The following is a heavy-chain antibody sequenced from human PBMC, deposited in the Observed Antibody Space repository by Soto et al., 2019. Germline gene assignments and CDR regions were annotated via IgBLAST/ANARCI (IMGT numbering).Heavy chain of an antibody. J-gene: IGHJ5*02. Sequence: GESLKISCRTSGYKFTSYWIAWVRQMPGKGLEWMGIIFPSDSDTRYSPSFQGQVTISADRSTSTVFLQWASLKASDTAVYFCAIKDKTGYFNWFDPWGQGTLVTVSS. CDR3: AIKDKTGYFNWFDP. V-gene: IGHV5-51*01. CDR2: IFPSDSDT. D-gene: IGHD3-9*01. CDR1: GYKFTSYW.